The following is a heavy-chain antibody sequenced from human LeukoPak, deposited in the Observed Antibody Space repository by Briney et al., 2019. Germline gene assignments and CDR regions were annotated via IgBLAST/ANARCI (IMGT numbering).Heavy chain of an antibody. CDR2: ISGSGGST. J-gene: IGHJ4*02. D-gene: IGHD3-22*01. Sequence: PGGSLRLSCAASGFTFSSYAMSWVRRAPGKGLEWVSAISGSGGSTYYADSVKGRFTISRDNSKNTLYLQMNSLRAEDTAVYYCAKGPYYDSSGYSYWGQGTLVTVSS. CDR3: AKGPYYDSSGYSY. V-gene: IGHV3-23*01. CDR1: GFTFSSYA.